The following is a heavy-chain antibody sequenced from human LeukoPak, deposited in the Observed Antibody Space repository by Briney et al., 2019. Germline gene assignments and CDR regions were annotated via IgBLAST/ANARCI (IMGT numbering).Heavy chain of an antibody. CDR1: GFTFSSYG. Sequence: GGSLRLSCAASGFTFSSYGMHWVRQAPGKGLEWVAVISYDESNKHYADSVKGRFTISRDNSKNTLYLQTNSLRAEDTAVYYCAKDIYSSGSQIDYWGQGTLVTVSS. J-gene: IGHJ4*02. D-gene: IGHD6-19*01. CDR2: ISYDESNK. CDR3: AKDIYSSGSQIDY. V-gene: IGHV3-30*18.